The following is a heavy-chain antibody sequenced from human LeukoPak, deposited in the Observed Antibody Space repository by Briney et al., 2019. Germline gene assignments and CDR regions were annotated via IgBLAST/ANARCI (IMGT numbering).Heavy chain of an antibody. Sequence: GGSLRLSCAASGFTFSTYTMNWVRQAPGKGLEWVSSISTSSTYIYYADSVKGRFTISRDNSKNSLYLQMNSLRAEDTAVYYCARHEPVITLSCYYYGMDVWGPGTTVTVSS. CDR3: ARHEPVITLSCYYYGMDV. CDR1: GFTFSTYT. V-gene: IGHV3-21*01. CDR2: ISTSSTYI. D-gene: IGHD1-14*01. J-gene: IGHJ6*02.